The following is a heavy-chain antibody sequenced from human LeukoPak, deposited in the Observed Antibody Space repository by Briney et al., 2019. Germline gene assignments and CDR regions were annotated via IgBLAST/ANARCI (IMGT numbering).Heavy chain of an antibody. J-gene: IGHJ4*02. CDR3: ARHSAGIVVAGK. CDR1: GYSFTSYW. CDR2: IDPSDSYT. D-gene: IGHD6-19*01. Sequence: GESLKISCKGSGYSFTSYWISWVRQTPGQGLEWMGRIDPSDSYTNYSPSFQGHVTISADKSISTVYLQWSSLKASDTAMYYCARHSAGIVVAGKWGQGTLVTVSS. V-gene: IGHV5-10-1*01.